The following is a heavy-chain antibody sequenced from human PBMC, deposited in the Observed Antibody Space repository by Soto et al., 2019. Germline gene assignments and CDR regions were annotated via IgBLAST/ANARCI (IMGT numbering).Heavy chain of an antibody. CDR2: VSPNGQGI. D-gene: IGHD3-10*01. V-gene: IGHV3-23*01. CDR3: AKDRDYPRDYFHY. CDR1: GFTLGRYG. Sequence: GGSLRLSCAASGFTLGRYGMSWVRQAPGKGLEWVSAVSPNGQGIYYADSVRGRFTISRDFSKNTVFLHMDSLRAEDTAVYYCAKDRDYPRDYFHYWGQGTWSPSPQ. J-gene: IGHJ4*02.